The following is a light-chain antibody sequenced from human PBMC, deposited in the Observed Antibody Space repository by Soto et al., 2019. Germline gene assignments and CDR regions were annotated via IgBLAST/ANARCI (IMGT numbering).Light chain of an antibody. J-gene: IGKJ4*01. V-gene: IGKV3-20*01. CDR3: QQYNTAPMT. CDR2: GAF. Sequence: EIVLPQSQGILFLFPGAGATLSCRASQSIRNNFLAWYQHKPGQAPRLLIHGAFNRASGIPDRFSGSASGTDFTLTISSLEPEDFAVYYCQQYNTAPMTFGGGTKVDIK. CDR1: QSIRNNF.